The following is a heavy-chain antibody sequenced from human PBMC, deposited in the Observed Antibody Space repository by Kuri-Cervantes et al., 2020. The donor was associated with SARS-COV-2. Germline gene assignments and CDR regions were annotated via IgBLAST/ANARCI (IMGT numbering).Heavy chain of an antibody. D-gene: IGHD4-23*01. CDR1: GFTFSSYA. CDR3: ARDLFGGGGYYYGMDV. J-gene: IGHJ6*02. V-gene: IGHV3-30-3*01. Sequence: GGSLRLSCAASGFTFSSYAMHWVRQAPGKGLEWVAAISYDGSNKYYADSVKGRFTISRDNSKNTLYLQMNSLRAEDTAVYYCARDLFGGGGYYYGMDVWGQGTTVTVSS. CDR2: ISYDGSNK.